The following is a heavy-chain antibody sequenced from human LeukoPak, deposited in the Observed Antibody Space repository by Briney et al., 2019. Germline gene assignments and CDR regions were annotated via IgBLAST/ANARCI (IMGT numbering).Heavy chain of an antibody. CDR1: GFTVITNY. CDR3: ASILRSSSGYYFDY. Sequence: PGGSLRLSCVASGFTVITNYMSWVRQAPGKGLEWVSVIYSGDTTFYADSVRGKFTISRDNSKNTLYLQMNSLRAEDTAVYYCASILRSSSGYYFDYWGQGTLVTVSS. D-gene: IGHD3-10*01. J-gene: IGHJ4*02. V-gene: IGHV3-66*01. CDR2: IYSGDTT.